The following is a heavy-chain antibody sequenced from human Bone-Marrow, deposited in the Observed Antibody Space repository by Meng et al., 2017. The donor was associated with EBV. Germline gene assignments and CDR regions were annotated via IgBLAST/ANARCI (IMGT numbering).Heavy chain of an antibody. V-gene: IGHV3-23*01. J-gene: IGHJ4*02. D-gene: IGHD4-17*01. CDR2: ISGSGGAT. CDR1: GFTFSSYA. CDR3: AKDRDYGDYGSGYFDY. Sequence: EVQLLESGGGLVQPGGSLRLSCAASGFTFSSYAMNWVRQAPGKGLEWVSGISGSGGATYYADSVKGRFTISRDSSKNTLYLQMNSLRAEDTAVYYCAKDRDYGDYGSGYFDYWGQGTLVTVAS.